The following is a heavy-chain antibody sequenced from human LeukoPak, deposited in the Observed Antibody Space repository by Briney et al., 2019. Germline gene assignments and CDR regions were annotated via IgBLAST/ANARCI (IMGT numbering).Heavy chain of an antibody. V-gene: IGHV4-31*03. Sequence: PSQTLSLTCTVSGVSISSAGFYWSWIRQHPGKGLEWAGGIYYSGPTYYNPSLLSRVSISVDTSENQFSLRLTSVTAADTAVYYCASSSGGGDYVYWSDWGQGTLVTVSS. CDR1: GVSISSAGFY. D-gene: IGHD4-17*01. J-gene: IGHJ4*02. CDR2: IYYSGPT. CDR3: ASSSGGGDYVYWSD.